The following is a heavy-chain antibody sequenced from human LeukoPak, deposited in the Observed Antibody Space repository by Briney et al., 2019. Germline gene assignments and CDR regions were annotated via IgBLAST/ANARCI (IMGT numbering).Heavy chain of an antibody. D-gene: IGHD3-10*01. CDR3: TTDLLVRGVTRDY. CDR1: VFTFSSYG. Sequence: PGGSLRLSCAASVFTFSSYGMYWVRQAPGKGLEWVAFIRSDGNKKYYADSVKGRFTISRDNSRNTLYLQMNSLKTEDTAVYYCTTDLLVRGVTRDYWGQGTLVTVSS. J-gene: IGHJ4*02. CDR2: IRSDGNKK. V-gene: IGHV3-30*02.